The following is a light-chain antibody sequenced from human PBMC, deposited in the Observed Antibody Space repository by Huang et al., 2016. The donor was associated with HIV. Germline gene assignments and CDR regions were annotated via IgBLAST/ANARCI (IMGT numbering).Light chain of an antibody. CDR2: AAS. CDR1: PSVNSNY. Sequence: EIVLTQSPGTLSLSPGERATLSCRASPSVNSNYLAWYQQKPGQAPRLLIYAASSRAAGIPDRCSGSGSGTDFTLSISRLEPEDVAVYYCQQYGRSPYTFGQGTKLEIK. CDR3: QQYGRSPYT. V-gene: IGKV3-20*01. J-gene: IGKJ2*01.